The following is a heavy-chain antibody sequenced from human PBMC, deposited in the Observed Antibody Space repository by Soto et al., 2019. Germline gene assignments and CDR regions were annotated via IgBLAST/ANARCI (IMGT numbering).Heavy chain of an antibody. Sequence: ASVKVSCKASGYTFTSYGISWVRQAPGQGLEWMGWISAYNGNTNYAQKLQGRVTITRDTSASTAYMELSSLRSEDTAVYYCARGPAPGYYDSSGYSLGFQHWGQGTLVTVSS. D-gene: IGHD3-22*01. CDR3: ARGPAPGYYDSSGYSLGFQH. J-gene: IGHJ1*01. V-gene: IGHV1-18*01. CDR2: ISAYNGNT. CDR1: GYTFTSYG.